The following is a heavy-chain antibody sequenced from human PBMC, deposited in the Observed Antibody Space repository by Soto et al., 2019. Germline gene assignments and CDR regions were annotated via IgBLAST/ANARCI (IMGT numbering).Heavy chain of an antibody. CDR3: ARDSPNHQLPWFAP. J-gene: IGHJ5*02. CDR2: IIPILGIA. D-gene: IGHD2-2*01. V-gene: IGHV1-69*08. CDR1: GGTFSSYT. Sequence: QVQLVQSGAEVKKPGSSVKVSCKASGGTFSSYTISWVRQAPGQGLEWMGRIIPILGIANYAQKFQGRVNTPADNPTSTAYRELSSLRFEDTAVYYCARDSPNHQLPWFAPWGQGPLVTVSS.